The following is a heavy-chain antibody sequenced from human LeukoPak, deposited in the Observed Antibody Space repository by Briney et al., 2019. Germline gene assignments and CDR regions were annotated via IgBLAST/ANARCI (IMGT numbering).Heavy chain of an antibody. V-gene: IGHV1-69*06. CDR2: IIPIFGTA. D-gene: IGHD5-18*01. CDR3: ANTQKQYYYYYYMDV. Sequence: EASVKVSCKASGGTFSSYAISWVRQAPGQGLEWMGGIIPIFGTANYAQKFQGRVTITADKSTSTAYMELSSLRSEDTAVYYCANTQKQYYYYYYMDVWGKGTTVTVSS. J-gene: IGHJ6*03. CDR1: GGTFSSYA.